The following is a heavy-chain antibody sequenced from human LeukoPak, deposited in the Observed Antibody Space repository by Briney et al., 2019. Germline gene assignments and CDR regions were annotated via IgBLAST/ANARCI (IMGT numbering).Heavy chain of an antibody. CDR2: ICYDGSDK. Sequence: GGSLRLSCAASGFTFSSYGMHWVRQAPGKGLEWVAIICYDGSDKYYADSVKGRFTISRDNSKDTLYLQMNSLRAEDTAVYYCARQIAYYYDSSGYYTTDYWGQGTLVTVSS. CDR3: ARQIAYYYDSSGYYTTDY. V-gene: IGHV3-33*01. D-gene: IGHD3-22*01. CDR1: GFTFSSYG. J-gene: IGHJ4*02.